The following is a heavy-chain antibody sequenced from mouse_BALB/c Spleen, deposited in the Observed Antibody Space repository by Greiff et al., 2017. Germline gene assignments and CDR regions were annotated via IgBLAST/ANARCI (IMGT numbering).Heavy chain of an antibody. J-gene: IGHJ4*01. CDR2: ISSGGST. CDR3: AINDGYPYAMDY. D-gene: IGHD2-3*01. V-gene: IGHV5-6-5*01. Sequence: EVKLMESGGGLVKPGGSLKLSCAASGFTFSSYAMSWVRQTPEKRLEWVASISSGGSTYYSDSVKGRFTISRDNTRNILYLQMSSLRSEDTAMYYCAINDGYPYAMDYWGQGTSVTVSA. CDR1: GFTFSSYA.